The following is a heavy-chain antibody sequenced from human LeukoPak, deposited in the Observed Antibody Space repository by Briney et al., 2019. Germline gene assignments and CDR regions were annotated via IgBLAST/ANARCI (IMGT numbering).Heavy chain of an antibody. Sequence: SLRLSCAASGFTFSDYGMHWVRQAPGKGLEWVAVIWYDGSNKYYADSVKGRFTISRDNSKNTLYLQMNSLRAEDTAVYYCARGPHIVVVTAIDYWGQGIPVTVST. CDR1: GFTFSDYG. CDR2: IWYDGSNK. CDR3: ARGPHIVVVTAIDY. V-gene: IGHV3-33*01. D-gene: IGHD2-21*02. J-gene: IGHJ4*02.